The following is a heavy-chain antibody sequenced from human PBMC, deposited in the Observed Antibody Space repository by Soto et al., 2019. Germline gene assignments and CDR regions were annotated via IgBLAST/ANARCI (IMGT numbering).Heavy chain of an antibody. CDR3: ARGEVYYDSSVYSA. V-gene: IGHV1-2*04. D-gene: IGHD3-22*01. J-gene: IGHJ5*02. CDR1: GYTFTGYY. Sequence: ASVKVSCKASGYTFTGYYMHWVRQAPGQGLEWMGWINPNSGGTNYAQKFQGWVTMTRDTSISTAYMELSRLRSDDTAVYYCARGEVYYDSSVYSAWGQGTLVTVSS. CDR2: INPNSGGT.